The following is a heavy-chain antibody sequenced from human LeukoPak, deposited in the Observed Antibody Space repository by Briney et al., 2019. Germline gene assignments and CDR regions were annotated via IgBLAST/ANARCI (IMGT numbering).Heavy chain of an antibody. CDR2: IYYSGNI. CDR3: ARLEVYYYYMDV. V-gene: IGHV4-39*01. J-gene: IGHJ6*03. Sequence: SETLSLTCTVSGDSISNSGYYWGWIRQPPGKGLEWIGSIYYSGNIYFNPSLKSRVTISLDTSENQFSLNLNSVTAAVTAVYYCARLEVYYYYMDVWGKGTTVTISS. CDR1: GDSISNSGYY.